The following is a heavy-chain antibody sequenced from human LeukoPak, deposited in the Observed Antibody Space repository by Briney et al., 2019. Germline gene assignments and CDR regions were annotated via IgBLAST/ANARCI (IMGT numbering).Heavy chain of an antibody. V-gene: IGHV3-48*03. D-gene: IGHD3-22*01. J-gene: IGHJ4*02. CDR3: ARLHDYYDSRDY. CDR1: GFTFSSYE. Sequence: GGSLRLSCAASGFTFSSYEMNWVRQAPGKGLEWVSYISSSGSTIYYADSVKGRFTISRDSAKNSLYLQMNSLRAEDTAVYYCARLHDYYDSRDYWGQGTLVTVSS. CDR2: ISSSGSTI.